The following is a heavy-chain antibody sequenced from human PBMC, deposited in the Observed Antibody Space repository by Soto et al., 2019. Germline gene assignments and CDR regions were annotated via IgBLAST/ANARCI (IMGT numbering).Heavy chain of an antibody. J-gene: IGHJ3*02. CDR1: GGSISSGGYS. D-gene: IGHD3-22*01. V-gene: IGHV4-30-2*01. CDR3: ASGGGVSGYSALGDAFDI. Sequence: QLQLQESGSGLVKPSQTLSLTCAVSGGSISSGGYSWSWIRQPPGKGLEWIGYIYHSGSTYYNPALKSRVTLSVNRSKNQFSLKLSSVTAADTAVYYCASGGGVSGYSALGDAFDIWGQGTMVAVSS. CDR2: IYHSGST.